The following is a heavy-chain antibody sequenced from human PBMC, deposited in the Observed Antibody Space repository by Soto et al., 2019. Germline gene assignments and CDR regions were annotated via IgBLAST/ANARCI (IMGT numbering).Heavy chain of an antibody. Sequence: QVQLVESGGGLVKPGGSLRLSCAGSGFTFSDYYMTWIRQAPGKGLEWVSYISGSTNSLYYADSVKGRFTISRDNAKNSLFLQVNSLRPEDTAVYYCARQSTQLLDYYFDSWGQGSLVTVSS. CDR3: ARQSTQLLDYYFDS. V-gene: IGHV3-11*01. CDR1: GFTFSDYY. D-gene: IGHD2-21*01. J-gene: IGHJ4*02. CDR2: ISGSTNSL.